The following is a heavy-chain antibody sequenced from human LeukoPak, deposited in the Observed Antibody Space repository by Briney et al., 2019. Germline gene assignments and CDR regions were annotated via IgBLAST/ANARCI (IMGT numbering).Heavy chain of an antibody. CDR3: ARANGGSGWYDWNWFDP. J-gene: IGHJ5*02. Sequence: ASVKVSCKASGYTFTSYGISWVRQAPGQGLEWMGWINPNSGGTNYAQKFQGRVTMTGDTSISTAYMELSRLRSDDTAVYYCARANGGSGWYDWNWFDPWGQGTLVTVSS. CDR1: GYTFTSYG. CDR2: INPNSGGT. V-gene: IGHV1-2*02. D-gene: IGHD6-19*01.